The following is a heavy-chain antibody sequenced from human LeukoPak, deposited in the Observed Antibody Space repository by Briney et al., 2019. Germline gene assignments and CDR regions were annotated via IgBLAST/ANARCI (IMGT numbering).Heavy chain of an antibody. J-gene: IGHJ2*01. D-gene: IGHD1-14*01. Sequence: GASVKVSCKASGGTFSSYAISWVRQAPGQGLEWMGGIIPIFGTANYAQKFQGRVTITTDESTSTAYMELSSLRSEDTAVYYCASVPEDYQGTTGWYFDLWAVAPWSLSPQ. CDR3: ASVPEDYQGTTGWYFDL. CDR2: IIPIFGTA. V-gene: IGHV1-69*05. CDR1: GGTFSSYA.